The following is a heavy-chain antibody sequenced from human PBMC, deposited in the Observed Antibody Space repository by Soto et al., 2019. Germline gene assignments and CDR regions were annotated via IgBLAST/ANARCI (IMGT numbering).Heavy chain of an antibody. CDR1: GLPHSLFA. V-gene: IGHV3-23*01. D-gene: IGHD3-10*01. CDR2: IYGSGGGI. J-gene: IGHJ4*02. Sequence: GGSLRLSCIASGLPHSLFAMMWIRQAPGKGLECVSGIYGSGGGIQYADSVKGRFTISRDNSKNTVYLQMTDLRADDTAIYYCAKDAVYNDGLWLMDLWGQGTQVTVS. CDR3: AKDAVYNDGLWLMDL.